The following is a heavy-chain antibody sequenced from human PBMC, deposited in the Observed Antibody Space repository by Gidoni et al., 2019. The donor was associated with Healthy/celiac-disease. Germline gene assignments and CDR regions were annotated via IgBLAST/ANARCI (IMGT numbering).Heavy chain of an antibody. V-gene: IGHV3-7*01. Sequence: EVQLVESGGGLVQPGGSLRLSCAASGSTFSSNWMGWVRQAPGKGLEWVANIKQDGSEKYYVESVKGRFTISRDNAKNSLYLKMNSLRAEDTAVYYCARESPLWFREPADYWGQGTLVTVSS. CDR3: ARESPLWFREPADY. CDR2: IKQDGSEK. D-gene: IGHD3-10*01. J-gene: IGHJ4*02. CDR1: GSTFSSNW.